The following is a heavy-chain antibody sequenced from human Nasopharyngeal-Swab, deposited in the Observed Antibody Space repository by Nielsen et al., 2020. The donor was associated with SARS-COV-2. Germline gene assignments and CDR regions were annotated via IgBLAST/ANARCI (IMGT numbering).Heavy chain of an antibody. J-gene: IGHJ4*02. V-gene: IGHV4-59*02. CDR1: GGSVSSYY. CDR2: IYYSGST. D-gene: IGHD4/OR15-4a*01. Sequence: PETLSLTCTVSGGSVSSYYWSWIRQPPGKGLEWIGFIYYSGSTNYNPSLESRVTISVDTSKNQFSLKLSSVTAADTAVYYCPYGANRYQFDYWGQGTLVTVSS. CDR3: PYGANRYQFDY.